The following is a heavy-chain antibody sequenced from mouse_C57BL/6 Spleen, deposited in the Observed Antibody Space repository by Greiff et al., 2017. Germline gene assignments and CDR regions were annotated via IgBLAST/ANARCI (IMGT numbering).Heavy chain of an antibody. D-gene: IGHD2-5*01. J-gene: IGHJ4*01. Sequence: QVQLQQSGPGLVQPSQSLSITCTASGFSLTSYGVHWVRQSPGKGLEWLGVIWSGGSTDYNADFISRLSISKDNSKGQVYIKMNSLQADHTAIYYGANYYSNPLIYAMDYWGQGTSVTVSS. CDR1: GFSLTSYG. CDR3: ANYYSNPLIYAMDY. CDR2: IWSGGST. V-gene: IGHV2-2*01.